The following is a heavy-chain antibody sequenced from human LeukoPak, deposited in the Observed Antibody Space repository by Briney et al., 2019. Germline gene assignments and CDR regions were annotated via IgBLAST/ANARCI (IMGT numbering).Heavy chain of an antibody. Sequence: GGSLRLSCATSGFTFSNYSLNWVRQAPGKGLEWVSSISTTTSYYADSVKGRFSISRDNDKNSLYLQMNSLRAEDTAVYYCARDSSGLGFDPWGQGTLVTVSS. CDR1: GFTFSNYS. D-gene: IGHD6-19*01. V-gene: IGHV3-21*01. J-gene: IGHJ5*02. CDR3: ARDSSGLGFDP. CDR2: ISTTTSY.